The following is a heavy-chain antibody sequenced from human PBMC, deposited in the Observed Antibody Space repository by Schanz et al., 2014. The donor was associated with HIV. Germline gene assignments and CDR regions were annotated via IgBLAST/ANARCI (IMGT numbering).Heavy chain of an antibody. CDR3: ARGRYAPNYYDSSAYPYYFDY. CDR1: GFIFSSYV. CDR2: IWYDGRNR. J-gene: IGHJ4*02. D-gene: IGHD3-22*01. Sequence: VQLGESGGGVVQPGRSLRLSLAASGFIFSSYVMHWVRQAPGKGLEWGAVIWYDGRNRYYADSGKGRFTISRDNSKNTLYLQMNSLRAEDTAVYFCARGRYAPNYYDSSAYPYYFDYWGQGTLVTVSS. V-gene: IGHV3-33*01.